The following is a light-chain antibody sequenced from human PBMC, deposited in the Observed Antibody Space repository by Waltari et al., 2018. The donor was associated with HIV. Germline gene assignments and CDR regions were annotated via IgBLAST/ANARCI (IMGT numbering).Light chain of an antibody. CDR3: SSYAGRDIRVV. J-gene: IGLJ2*01. CDR1: DSDIGSTNL. V-gene: IGLV2-8*01. CDR2: EVN. Sequence: ALTQPPSAAGSPGQSVTIPCTGGDSDIGSTNLVSWYHQHPGKAPNLLFYEVNQRPSGVSHRFAGAKSGSVASLTVSGLQADDEADYYCSSYAGRDIRVVFGGGTKLTVL.